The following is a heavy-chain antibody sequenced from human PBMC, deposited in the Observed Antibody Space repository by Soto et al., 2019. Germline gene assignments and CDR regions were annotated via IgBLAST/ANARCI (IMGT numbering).Heavy chain of an antibody. CDR3: ARDFVTGTYDSSCYFDY. D-gene: IGHD3-22*01. Sequence: QVQLVESGGGVVQPGRSLRLSCAASGFTFSSYAMHWVRQAPGKGLEWVAVISYDGSNKYYADSVKGRFTISRDNSKNTLYLQMNSLRDEDTAVYYCARDFVTGTYDSSCYFDYWGHGTLVTVSS. CDR2: ISYDGSNK. V-gene: IGHV3-30-3*01. CDR1: GFTFSSYA. J-gene: IGHJ4*01.